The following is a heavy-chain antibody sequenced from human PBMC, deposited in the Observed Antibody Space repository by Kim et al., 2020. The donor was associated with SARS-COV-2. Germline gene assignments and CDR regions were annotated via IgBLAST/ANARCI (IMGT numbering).Heavy chain of an antibody. Sequence: TTDYAAPVKGRFTISRDDSKNTLYLQMNSLKTEDTAVYYCTTGFNEHRDYWGQGTLVTVSS. J-gene: IGHJ4*02. CDR3: TTGFNEHRDY. CDR2: TT. V-gene: IGHV3-15*01. D-gene: IGHD2-21*01.